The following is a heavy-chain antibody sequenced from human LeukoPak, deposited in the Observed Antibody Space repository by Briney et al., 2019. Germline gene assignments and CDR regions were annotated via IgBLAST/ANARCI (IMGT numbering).Heavy chain of an antibody. Sequence: ASVKVSFKASGYTFTGYYMHWVRQAPGQGLEWMGWINPNSGGTNYAQKFQGRVTMTRDTSISTAYMELSRLRSDDTAVYYCARAYYYDSSGYYSVWGQGTLVTVSS. CDR1: GYTFTGYY. J-gene: IGHJ4*02. CDR3: ARAYYYDSSGYYSV. V-gene: IGHV1-2*02. CDR2: INPNSGGT. D-gene: IGHD3-22*01.